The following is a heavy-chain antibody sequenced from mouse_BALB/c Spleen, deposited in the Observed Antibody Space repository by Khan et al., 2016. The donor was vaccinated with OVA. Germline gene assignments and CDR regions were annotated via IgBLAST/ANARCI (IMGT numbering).Heavy chain of an antibody. CDR3: AKNYGGDVGN. V-gene: IGHV3-2*02. CDR2: ISYSGNT. Sequence: EVQLQESGPGLVKPSQSLSLTCTVTGYSITSDYAWNWIRQFPGNKLEWMGYISYSGNTKYNPSLKSRISITRDTSENQFFLQLNSVTIEDTATYYCAKNYGGDVGNWGQGTTLTVSS. D-gene: IGHD1-1*02. J-gene: IGHJ2*01. CDR1: GYSITSDYA.